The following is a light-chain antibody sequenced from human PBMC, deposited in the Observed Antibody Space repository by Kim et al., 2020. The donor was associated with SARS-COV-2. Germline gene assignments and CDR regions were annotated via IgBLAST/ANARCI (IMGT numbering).Light chain of an antibody. CDR1: SLRSYY. CDR3: NSRESGVNHVV. V-gene: IGLV3-19*01. Sequence: AFGQTVRITCQGDSLRSYYASWYQQKPGQAPLLVLYEKNNRPSGIPDRFSGSSSGNTASLTITGAQAEDEADYYCNSRESGVNHVVFGGGTKLTVL. J-gene: IGLJ3*02. CDR2: EKN.